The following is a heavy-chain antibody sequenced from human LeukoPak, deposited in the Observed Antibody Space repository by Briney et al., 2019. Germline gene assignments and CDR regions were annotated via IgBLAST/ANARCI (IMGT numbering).Heavy chain of an antibody. CDR3: ARHIGGGIEDMDV. CDR2: IYVTGST. J-gene: IGHJ6*03. Sequence: SETLSLTCTVSDDSSSSYYWSWIRQSPGKGLEWIGYIYVTGSTRYNPYLQSRVTISVDTSRNQFFLKMSSVTAADTAVYYCARHIGGGIEDMDVWGTGTKVTVSS. V-gene: IGHV4-59*08. D-gene: IGHD3-16*02. CDR1: DDSSSSYY.